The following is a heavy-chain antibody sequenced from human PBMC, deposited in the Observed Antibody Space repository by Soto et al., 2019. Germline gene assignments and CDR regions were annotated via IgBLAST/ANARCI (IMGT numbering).Heavy chain of an antibody. CDR2: ISWNSGSI. J-gene: IGHJ4*02. CDR3: AKLDEASIAAPGDY. V-gene: IGHV3-9*01. CDR1: GFTFDDYA. D-gene: IGHD6-6*01. Sequence: GGSLRLSCAASGFTFDDYAMHWVRQAPGKGLEWVSGISWNSGSIGYADSVKGRFTISRDNAKNSLYLQMNSLRAEDTALYYCAKLDEASIAAPGDYWGQGTLVTVSS.